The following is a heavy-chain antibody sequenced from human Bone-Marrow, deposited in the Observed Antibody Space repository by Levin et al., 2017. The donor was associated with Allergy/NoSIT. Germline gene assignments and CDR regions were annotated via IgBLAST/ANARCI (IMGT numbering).Heavy chain of an antibody. D-gene: IGHD3-10*01. V-gene: IGHV1-46*01. Sequence: ASVKVSCKASGYTFTNNYIHWVRHAPGQGLEWMGVVNPSGGSTNYAQKFQGRVTMTRDTSTSTVYMELSSLTSEDTAVYFCARAFFGSDSYYMYYFDYWGQGALVTVSS. CDR1: GYTFTNNY. CDR3: ARAFFGSDSYYMYYFDY. J-gene: IGHJ4*02. CDR2: VNPSGGST.